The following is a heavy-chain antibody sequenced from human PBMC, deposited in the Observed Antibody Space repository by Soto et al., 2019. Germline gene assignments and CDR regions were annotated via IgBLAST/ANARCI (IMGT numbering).Heavy chain of an antibody. CDR1: GYSFTSYW. Sequence: PRGSLKISCKGSGYSFTSYWIGWVRQMPGRGLEWMGIIYPGDSDTRYSPSFQGQVTISADKSISTAYLQWSSLKASDTAMYYCARQDCGDYGNYYGMDVWGQGTTVTVSS. CDR2: IYPGDSDT. CDR3: ARQDCGDYGNYYGMDV. V-gene: IGHV5-51*01. J-gene: IGHJ6*01. D-gene: IGHD4-17*01.